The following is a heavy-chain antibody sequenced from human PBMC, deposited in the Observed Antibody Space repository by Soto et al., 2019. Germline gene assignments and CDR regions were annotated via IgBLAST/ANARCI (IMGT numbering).Heavy chain of an antibody. Sequence: PXXTLSLPYTVSGGSIRSYDWSWILQPPGKGLEWIRYMYYSGSTNYNPSLKSRVTISVDTSKNQFSLKLSSVNAADTAVYSCARYCSGGSCYLDPWGQGTLVTVSS. CDR2: MYYSGST. CDR3: ARYCSGGSCYLDP. J-gene: IGHJ5*02. D-gene: IGHD2-15*01. V-gene: IGHV4-59*01. CDR1: GGSIRSYD.